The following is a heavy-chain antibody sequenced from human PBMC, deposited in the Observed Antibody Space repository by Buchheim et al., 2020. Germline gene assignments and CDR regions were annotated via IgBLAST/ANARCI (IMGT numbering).Heavy chain of an antibody. Sequence: EVQLVESGGVVVQPGGSLRLSCAASGFTFDDYAMHWVRQAPGRGLEWVSLISWDGGSTYYADSVKGRFTISRDNSKNSLYLQMNSLRAEDTALYYCAKDIGKHYYYYGMDVWGQGTT. CDR2: ISWDGGST. CDR3: AKDIGKHYYYYGMDV. D-gene: IGHD1-26*01. J-gene: IGHJ6*02. V-gene: IGHV3-43D*03. CDR1: GFTFDDYA.